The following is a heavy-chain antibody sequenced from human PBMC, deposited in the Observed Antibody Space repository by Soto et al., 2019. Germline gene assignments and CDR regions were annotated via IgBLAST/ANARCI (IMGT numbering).Heavy chain of an antibody. CDR1: GYTFTSYG. J-gene: IGHJ3*02. Sequence: VASVKVSCKASGYTFTSYGISWVRQAPGQGLEWMGWISAYNGNTNYAQKLQGRVTMTTDTSTSTAYMELRSLRSDDTAVYYCARVVAAPPAPHDAFDIWGQGTMVTVSS. CDR2: ISAYNGNT. V-gene: IGHV1-18*01. CDR3: ARVVAAPPAPHDAFDI. D-gene: IGHD2-15*01.